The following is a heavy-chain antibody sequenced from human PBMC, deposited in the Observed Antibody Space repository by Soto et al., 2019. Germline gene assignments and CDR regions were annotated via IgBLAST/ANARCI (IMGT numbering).Heavy chain of an antibody. Sequence: GESLKISCKGSGYSFTSYWIGWVRQMPGKGLESMGIIYPGDSDTRYSPSFQGQVTISADKSISTAYLQWSSLKASDTAMYYCARHDYGDSEYYYYGMDVWGQGTTVTVSS. CDR2: IYPGDSDT. CDR3: ARHDYGDSEYYYYGMDV. CDR1: GYSFTSYW. V-gene: IGHV5-51*01. J-gene: IGHJ6*02. D-gene: IGHD4-17*01.